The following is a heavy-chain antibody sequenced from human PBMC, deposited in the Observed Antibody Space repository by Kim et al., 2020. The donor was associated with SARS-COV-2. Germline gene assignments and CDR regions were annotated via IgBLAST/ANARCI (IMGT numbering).Heavy chain of an antibody. Sequence: SETLSLTCTVSGGSISSYYWSWIRQPAGKGLEWIGRIYTSGSTNYNPSLKSRVTMSVDTSKNQFSLKLSSVTAADTAVYYCARDHLGYCSSTSCRSDAFDIWGQGTMVTVSS. CDR1: GGSISSYY. CDR3: ARDHLGYCSSTSCRSDAFDI. CDR2: IYTSGST. J-gene: IGHJ3*02. D-gene: IGHD2-2*01. V-gene: IGHV4-4*07.